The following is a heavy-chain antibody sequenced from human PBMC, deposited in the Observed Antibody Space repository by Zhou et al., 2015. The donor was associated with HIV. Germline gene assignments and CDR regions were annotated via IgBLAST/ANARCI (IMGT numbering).Heavy chain of an antibody. J-gene: IGHJ3*02. CDR3: HCTGGVLGAFDI. CDR2: INTNTGNP. D-gene: IGHD2-8*02. V-gene: IGHV7-4-1*02. Sequence: QVQLVQSGSELKKPGASVKVACKASGYTFSNYAMNWVRQAPGQGLEWMGWINTNTGNPTYAQGFTGRFVFSLDTSVSTAYVQISSLKAEDTAVYYCHCTGGVLGAFDIWGQGTMVIVSS. CDR1: GYTFSNYA.